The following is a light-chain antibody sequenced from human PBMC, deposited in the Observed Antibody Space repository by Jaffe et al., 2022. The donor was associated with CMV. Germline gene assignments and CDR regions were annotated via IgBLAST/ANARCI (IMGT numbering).Light chain of an antibody. CDR2: GAF. Sequence: EIVMTQSPATLSVSPGETATLFCRASQSVNDKLAWYLQKPGQPPRLLIFGAFARATGVPARFIGSGSGTDFTLTIANLQSADFAVYYCQQYHIWPRTFGQGTRVEIK. CDR1: QSVNDK. CDR3: QQYHIWPRT. V-gene: IGKV3-15*01. J-gene: IGKJ1*01.